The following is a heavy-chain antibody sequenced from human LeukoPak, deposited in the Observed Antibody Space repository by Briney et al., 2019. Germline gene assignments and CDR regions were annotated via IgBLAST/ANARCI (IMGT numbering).Heavy chain of an antibody. CDR1: GGSISSYY. D-gene: IGHD6-13*01. V-gene: IGHV4-59*01. Sequence: SETLSLTCTVSGGSISSYYWSWIRQPPGEGPEWIGYIYYSGSTNYNPSLKSRVTISVDTSKNQFSLKLSSVTAADTAVYYFARGFSAADFDYWGQGTLVTVSS. CDR2: IYYSGST. J-gene: IGHJ4*02. CDR3: ARGFSAADFDY.